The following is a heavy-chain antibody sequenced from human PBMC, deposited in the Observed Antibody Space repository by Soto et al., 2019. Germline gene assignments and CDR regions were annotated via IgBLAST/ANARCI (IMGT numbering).Heavy chain of an antibody. CDR1: GYTFTGYY. Sequence: ASVKVSCKASGYTFTGYYMHWVRQAPGQGLEWIGWINPNSGGTNYAQKFQGWVTMTRDTSIDTAYMELSRLKSDDTAVYYCARAHCSSTGCYPSQDALDIWGQGTMVTVSS. CDR2: INPNSGGT. CDR3: ARAHCSSTGCYPSQDALDI. V-gene: IGHV1-2*04. J-gene: IGHJ3*02. D-gene: IGHD2-2*01.